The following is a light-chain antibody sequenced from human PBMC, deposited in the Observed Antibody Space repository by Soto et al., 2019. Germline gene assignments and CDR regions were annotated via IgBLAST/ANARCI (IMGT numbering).Light chain of an antibody. Sequence: QSALTQPASVSGSPGQSITISCTGTSSDVGGYNFVSWYQQHPGKAPKLMIYDVSNRSSGVSDRFSGSKSGNTASLTIFGLQAEDEADYYCSSYATSILEVFGTGTKLTVL. CDR3: SSYATSILEV. J-gene: IGLJ1*01. CDR1: SSDVGGYNF. CDR2: DVS. V-gene: IGLV2-14*03.